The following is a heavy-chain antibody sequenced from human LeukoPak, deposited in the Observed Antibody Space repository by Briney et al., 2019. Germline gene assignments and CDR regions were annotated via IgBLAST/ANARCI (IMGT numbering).Heavy chain of an antibody. CDR2: MNHEGSEI. CDR3: VIRYMATSAEDFDY. CDR1: GFTFSNHW. J-gene: IGHJ4*02. Sequence: QAGGSLRLSCAASGFTFSNHWMTWVRQAPGKGMEWVANMNHEGSEIYYVDSVRGRLIIATDNATKLLYLQMNPLRAEDTAVYYCVIRYMATSAEDFDYWGQGTLVTVFS. V-gene: IGHV3-7*01. D-gene: IGHD3-16*02.